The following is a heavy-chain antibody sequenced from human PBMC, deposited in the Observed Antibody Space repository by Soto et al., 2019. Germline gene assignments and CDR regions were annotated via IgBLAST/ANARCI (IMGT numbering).Heavy chain of an antibody. V-gene: IGHV3-7*01. CDR1: GFTFSSYW. CDR2: IKQDGSEK. J-gene: IGHJ6*02. D-gene: IGHD4-4*01. CDR3: AINSNYYYYYGMDV. Sequence: GGSLRLSCAASGFTFSSYWMSWARQAPGKGLEWVANIKQDGSEKYYVDSVKGRFTISRDNAKNSLYLQMNSLRAEDTAVYYCAINSNYYYYYGMDVWGQGTTVTVSS.